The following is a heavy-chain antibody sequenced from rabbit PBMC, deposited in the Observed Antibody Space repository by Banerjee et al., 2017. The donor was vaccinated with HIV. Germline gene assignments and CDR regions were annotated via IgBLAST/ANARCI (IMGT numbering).Heavy chain of an antibody. CDR1: GIDFSSYYY. V-gene: IGHV1S45*01. J-gene: IGHJ4*01. CDR3: ARGKYGGNGYALYYFDL. CDR2: INTSSGNT. D-gene: IGHD6-1*01. Sequence: QEQLEESGGGLVKPGGTLTLTCTASGIDFSSYYYMCWVRQAPGKGLELIACINTSSGNTVYASWAKGRFTISKTSSTTVTLQMTSLTAADTATYFCARGKYGGNGYALYYFDLWGPGTLVTVS.